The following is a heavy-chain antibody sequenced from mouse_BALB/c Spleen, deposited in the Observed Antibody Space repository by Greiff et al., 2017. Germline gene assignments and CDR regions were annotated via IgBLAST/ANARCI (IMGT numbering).Heavy chain of an antibody. V-gene: IGHV1-74*01. CDR3: AAGGMDYAMDY. D-gene: IGHD2-3*01. Sequence: VQLQQPGAELVRPGASVKLSCKASGYTFTSYWMNWVKQRPEQGLEWIGRIDPYDSEAHYNQKFKDKAILTVDKSSSTAYMKLSSLTSEDSAVYYCAAGGMDYAMDYWGQGTSVTVSS. J-gene: IGHJ4*01. CDR1: GYTFTSYW. CDR2: IDPYDSEA.